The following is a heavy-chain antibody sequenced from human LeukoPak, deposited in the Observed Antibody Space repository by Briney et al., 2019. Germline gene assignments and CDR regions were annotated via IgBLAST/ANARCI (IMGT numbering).Heavy chain of an antibody. J-gene: IGHJ4*02. V-gene: IGHV3-23*01. Sequence: SGRSLRLSCAASGFTFSSYGMSWVRQAPGKGLEWVSAISGSGGSTYYADSVEGRFTISRDNSKNTLYLQINSLRAEDTAVYYCAKDRGSGSYYNTDYWGQGTLVTVSS. CDR1: GFTFSSYG. CDR3: AKDRGSGSYYNTDY. D-gene: IGHD3-10*01. CDR2: ISGSGGST.